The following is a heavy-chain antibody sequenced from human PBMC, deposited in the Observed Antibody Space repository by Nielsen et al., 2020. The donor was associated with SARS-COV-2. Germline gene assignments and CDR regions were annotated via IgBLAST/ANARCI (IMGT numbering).Heavy chain of an antibody. Sequence: ASVKVSCKASGYTFTSNGISWVRQAPGQGLEWMGWISAYNGNTNYAQKLQGRVTMTTDTSTGTAYMELRSLRSDDTAVYYCAADCSGGACYFDNWFDPWGQGTLVTVSS. D-gene: IGHD2-21*02. CDR1: GYTFTSNG. J-gene: IGHJ5*02. CDR3: AADCSGGACYFDNWFDP. V-gene: IGHV1-18*01. CDR2: ISAYNGNT.